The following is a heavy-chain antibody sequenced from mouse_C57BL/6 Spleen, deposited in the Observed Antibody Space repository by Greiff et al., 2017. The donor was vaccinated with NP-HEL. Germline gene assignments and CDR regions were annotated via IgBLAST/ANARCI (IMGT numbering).Heavy chain of an antibody. CDR3: TRTPSGGYYGTVFDY. CDR2: IDPETGGT. V-gene: IGHV1-15*01. J-gene: IGHJ2*01. D-gene: IGHD1-1*01. Sequence: QVQLQQSGAELVRPGASVTLSCKASGYTFTDYEMHWVKQTPVHGLEWIGAIDPETGGTAYNQKFKGTAILTADKSSSTAYMELRSLTSDDSAVYYCTRTPSGGYYGTVFDYWGQGTTLTVSS. CDR1: GYTFTDYE.